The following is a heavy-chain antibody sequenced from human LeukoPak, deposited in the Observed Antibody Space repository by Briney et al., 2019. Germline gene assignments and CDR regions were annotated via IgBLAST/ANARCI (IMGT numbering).Heavy chain of an antibody. Sequence: PGGSLRLSRTASGFPFSSYWMHWVRQAPAKGLEWVSAISGSGGSTYYADFVKGRFPISRDNSKNTLYLQMSSLRAEDTAVYYCAKGKILRGKEYSFDYWGDRALVTVSS. J-gene: IGHJ4*01. CDR3: AKGKILRGKEYSFDY. V-gene: IGHV3-23*01. D-gene: IGHD3-10*01. CDR2: ISGSGGST. CDR1: GFPFSSYW.